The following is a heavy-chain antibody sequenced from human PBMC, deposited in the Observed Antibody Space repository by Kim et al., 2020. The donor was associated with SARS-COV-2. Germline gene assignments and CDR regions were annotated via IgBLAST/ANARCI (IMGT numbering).Heavy chain of an antibody. D-gene: IGHD3-9*01. CDR2: ISGSGGST. J-gene: IGHJ4*02. CDR1: GFTFSSYA. V-gene: IGHV3-23*01. CDR3: AKEVILTGYYRGPIGY. Sequence: GGSLRLSCAASGFTFSSYAMSWVRQAPGKGLEWVSAISGSGGSTYYADSVKGRFTISRDNSKNTLYLQMNSLRAEDTAVYYCAKEVILTGYYRGPIGYWGQGTLVTVSA.